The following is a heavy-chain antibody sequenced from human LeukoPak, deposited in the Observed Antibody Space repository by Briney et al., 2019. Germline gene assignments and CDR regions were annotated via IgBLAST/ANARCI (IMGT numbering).Heavy chain of an antibody. J-gene: IGHJ4*02. CDR1: VGTFSSYA. V-gene: IGHV1-69*05. Sequence: SVKVSCKASVGTFSSYAISWVRQAPGQGLEWMGGIIPIFGTANYAQKFQGRVTITTDESTSTAYMELSSLRSEDTAVYYCARSRGYRSEFDYWGQGTLVTVSS. CDR2: IIPIFGTA. CDR3: ARSRGYRSEFDY. D-gene: IGHD5-18*01.